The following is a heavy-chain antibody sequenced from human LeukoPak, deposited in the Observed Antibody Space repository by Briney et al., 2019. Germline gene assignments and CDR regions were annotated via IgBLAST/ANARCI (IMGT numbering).Heavy chain of an antibody. V-gene: IGHV4-34*01. CDR1: GGSFSGYY. CDR3: ARSPGIAVAVDY. Sequence: SETLSLTCAVYGGSFSGYYWSWIRQPPEKGLEWIGEINHSGSTNYNPSLKSRVTISVDTSKNQFSLKLSSVTAADTAVYYCARSPGIAVAVDYWGQGTLVTVSS. J-gene: IGHJ4*02. CDR2: INHSGST. D-gene: IGHD6-19*01.